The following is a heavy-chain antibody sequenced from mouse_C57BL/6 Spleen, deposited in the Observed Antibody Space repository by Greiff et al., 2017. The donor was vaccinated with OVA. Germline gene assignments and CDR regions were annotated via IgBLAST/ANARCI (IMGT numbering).Heavy chain of an antibody. V-gene: IGHV1-42*01. CDR3: ARSDDGSYYFDY. D-gene: IGHD2-3*01. CDR1: GYSFTGYY. Sequence: VQLQQSGPELVKPGASVKISCKASGYSFTGYYMNWVKQSPEKSLEWIGEINPSTGGHTYNQKFKAKVALTVDKSSSTAYMQLKSLTSEDSAVYYCARSDDGSYYFDYWGQGTTLTVSS. J-gene: IGHJ2*01. CDR2: INPSTGGH.